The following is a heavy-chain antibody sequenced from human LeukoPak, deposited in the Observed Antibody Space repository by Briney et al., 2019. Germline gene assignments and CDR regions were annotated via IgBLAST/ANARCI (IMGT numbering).Heavy chain of an antibody. V-gene: IGHV4-34*01. Sequence: SETLSLTCAVYGGSFSGYYWSWIRQPPGKGLEWIGEINHSGSTNYNPSLKSRVTISVDTSKNRFSLKLSSVTAADAAVYYCARGLTYYYDSGGYRLRWFDPWGQGTLVTVSS. D-gene: IGHD3-22*01. CDR3: ARGLTYYYDSGGYRLRWFDP. J-gene: IGHJ5*02. CDR1: GGSFSGYY. CDR2: INHSGST.